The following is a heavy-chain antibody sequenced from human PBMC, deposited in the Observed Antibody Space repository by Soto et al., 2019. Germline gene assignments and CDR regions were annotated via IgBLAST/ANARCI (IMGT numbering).Heavy chain of an antibody. Sequence: PSETLSLTFTVSGGSISSCCYYWSWIRQHPGKGLEWIGYIYYSGSTYYNPSLKSRVTISVDTSKNQFSLKLSSVTAADTAVYYCARDRPVRGVIITHGYWGQGTLVTVSS. CDR3: ARDRPVRGVIITHGY. J-gene: IGHJ4*02. V-gene: IGHV4-31*03. D-gene: IGHD3-10*01. CDR1: GGSISSCCYY. CDR2: IYYSGST.